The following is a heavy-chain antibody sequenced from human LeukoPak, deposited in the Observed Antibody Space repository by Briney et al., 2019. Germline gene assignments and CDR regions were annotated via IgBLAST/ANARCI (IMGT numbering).Heavy chain of an antibody. CDR3: ARGSRIHDDFSGYYHY. J-gene: IGHJ4*02. Sequence: GGSLRLSCAASGFTFSNYAMHWVRQAPGKGLEYVSAISSNGDRTNYANSVKGRFTISRDNSKNTLYLQMGSLRAEDMAVYYCARGSRIHDDFSGYYHYWGQGALVTVSS. D-gene: IGHD3-22*01. CDR2: ISSNGDRT. CDR1: GFTFSNYA. V-gene: IGHV3-64*01.